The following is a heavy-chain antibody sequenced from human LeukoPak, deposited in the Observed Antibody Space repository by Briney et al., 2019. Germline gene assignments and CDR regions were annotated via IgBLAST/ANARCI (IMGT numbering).Heavy chain of an antibody. J-gene: IGHJ4*02. Sequence: GGSLRLSCAASGFTFSSYVMSWVRQAPGKGLEWVLSISGSGGSTQYADSVKGRFTVSKDNSKNTLYLQMNSLRAEDTAVYYCAKDAYCGGGSCYGADHWGQGTLVTVSS. CDR2: ISGSGGST. CDR3: AKDAYCGGGSCYGADH. CDR1: GFTFSSYV. D-gene: IGHD2-15*01. V-gene: IGHV3-23*01.